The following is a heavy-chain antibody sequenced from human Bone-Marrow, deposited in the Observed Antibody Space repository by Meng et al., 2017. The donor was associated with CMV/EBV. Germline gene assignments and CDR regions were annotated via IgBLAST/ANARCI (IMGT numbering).Heavy chain of an antibody. CDR3: ARGRGNYDFWSGYPYYYGMDV. J-gene: IGHJ6*02. CDR1: GGSVSSGSYY. D-gene: IGHD3-3*01. V-gene: IGHV4-61*01. Sequence: GSLRLSCTVSGGSVSSGSYYWSWIRQPPGKGLEWIGYIYYSGSTNYNPSLKSRVTISVDTSTNQFSLKLSSVTAADTAVYYCARGRGNYDFWSGYPYYYGMDVWGQGTTVTVSS. CDR2: IYYSGST.